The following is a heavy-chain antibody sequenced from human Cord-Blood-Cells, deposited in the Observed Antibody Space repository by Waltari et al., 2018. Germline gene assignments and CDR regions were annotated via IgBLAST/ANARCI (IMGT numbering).Heavy chain of an antibody. J-gene: IGHJ4*02. CDR3: ARDPEDYYYDSSGYYDY. CDR1: GGTFSSYA. CDR2: IIPIFGTA. V-gene: IGHV1-69*01. Sequence: QVQLVQSGAEVKKPGSSVKVSCKASGGTFSSYAISWVGQAPGQGLEWMGGIIPIFGTANYAQKFQGRVTITADESTSTAYMELSSLRSEDTAVYYCARDPEDYYYDSSGYYDYWGQGTLVTVSS. D-gene: IGHD3-22*01.